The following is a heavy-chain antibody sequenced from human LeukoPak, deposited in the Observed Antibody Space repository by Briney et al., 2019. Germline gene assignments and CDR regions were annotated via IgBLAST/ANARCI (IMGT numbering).Heavy chain of an antibody. CDR1: GFVFSNYW. V-gene: IGHV3-7*01. J-gene: IGHJ4*02. CDR2: IKPDGTEK. Sequence: GGSLRLSCAASGFVFSNYWMSWVRQAPGKGLEWVANIKPDGTEKYYVDSLKGRFTISRDNSKNTLYLQMNSLRAEDTAVYYCARGVPYYYDSSGPFDYWGQGTLVTVSS. D-gene: IGHD3-22*01. CDR3: ARGVPYYYDSSGPFDY.